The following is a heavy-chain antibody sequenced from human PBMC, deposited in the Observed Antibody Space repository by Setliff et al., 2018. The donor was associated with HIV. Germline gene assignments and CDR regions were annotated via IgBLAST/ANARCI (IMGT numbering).Heavy chain of an antibody. CDR1: GGSISSHY. Sequence: SETLSLTCTVSGGSISSHYWSWIRQPPGKRLEWIGYIYYSGSTNYNPSLKSRVPISVDTSKNQFSLKLSSVTAADTAVYYCARAVQLGYFDYWGQGTLVTVSS. CDR2: IYYSGST. D-gene: IGHD6-6*01. V-gene: IGHV4-59*11. CDR3: ARAVQLGYFDY. J-gene: IGHJ4*02.